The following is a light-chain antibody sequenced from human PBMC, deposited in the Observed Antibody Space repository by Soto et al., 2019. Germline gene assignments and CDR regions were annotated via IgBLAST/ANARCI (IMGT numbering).Light chain of an antibody. CDR3: QQYNRWPWT. CDR2: AAS. CDR1: QGISSY. J-gene: IGKJ1*01. Sequence: IRLSQSLSFVAASLEERVTITCRASQGISSYLAWYQQKPGKAPKLLIYAASTLQSGVPSRFSGSGSGTEFTLTNSSLQSEDLAVYYCQQYNRWPWTYGQGSKVDIK. V-gene: IGKV1-9*01.